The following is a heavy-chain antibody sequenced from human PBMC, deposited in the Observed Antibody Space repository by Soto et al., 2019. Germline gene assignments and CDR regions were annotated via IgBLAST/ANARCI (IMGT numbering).Heavy chain of an antibody. Sequence: GASVKVSCKASGCTFSSYAISWVRQAPGQGLEWMGGIIPIFGTANYAQKFQGRVTITADESTSTAYMELSSLRSEDTAVYYCATPTGTTVITTSNYYYGMDVWGQGTTVTVSS. J-gene: IGHJ6*02. CDR1: GCTFSSYA. CDR3: ATPTGTTVITTSNYYYGMDV. V-gene: IGHV1-69*13. CDR2: IIPIFGTA. D-gene: IGHD4-4*01.